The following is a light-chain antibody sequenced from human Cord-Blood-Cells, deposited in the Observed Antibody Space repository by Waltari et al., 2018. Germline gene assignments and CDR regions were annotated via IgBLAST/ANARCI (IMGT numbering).Light chain of an antibody. CDR2: KAS. J-gene: IGKJ1*01. Sequence: DIQMTQSPSTLSASVGDRVTITCRASQSTSSWLAWYQQKPGKAPKLLIYKASSLESGVPSRFSGSGSGTEFTLTISSLQPDDFATDYCQQYNSYSWTFGQGTKVEIK. CDR1: QSTSSW. CDR3: QQYNSYSWT. V-gene: IGKV1-5*03.